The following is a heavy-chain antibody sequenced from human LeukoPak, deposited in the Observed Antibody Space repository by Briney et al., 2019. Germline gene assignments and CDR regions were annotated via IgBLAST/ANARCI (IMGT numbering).Heavy chain of an antibody. V-gene: IGHV3-48*03. J-gene: IGHJ4*02. CDR3: ARGALHVFDY. CDR2: ISTSGSTT. CDR1: GFTFSDYE. D-gene: IGHD3-10*02. Sequence: GGSLRLSCAASGFTFSDYEINWVRQAPGKGLEWVSCISTSGSTTYYADSVKGRFTISRDNAKNSLFLQMNTLTAEDTAVYYCARGALHVFDYWGQGTPVAVSS.